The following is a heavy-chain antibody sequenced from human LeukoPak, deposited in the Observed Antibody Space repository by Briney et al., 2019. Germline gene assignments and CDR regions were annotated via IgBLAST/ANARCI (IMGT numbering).Heavy chain of an antibody. J-gene: IGHJ6*02. V-gene: IGHV4-34*01. CDR2: IKHSGST. CDR1: GGSFSGYY. Sequence: SETLSLTCAVYGGSFSGYYWSWIRQPPGKGLEWIGEIKHSGSTNYNPSLKSRVTISVDTSKNQFSLKLSSVTAADTAVYYCARFRRDYDSSGHAHYYGMDVWGQGTTVTVSS. CDR3: ARFRRDYDSSGHAHYYGMDV. D-gene: IGHD3-22*01.